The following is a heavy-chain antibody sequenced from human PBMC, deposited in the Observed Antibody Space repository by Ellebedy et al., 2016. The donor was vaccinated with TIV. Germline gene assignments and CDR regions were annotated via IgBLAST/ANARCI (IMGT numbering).Heavy chain of an antibody. CDR1: AYTFTSYG. V-gene: IGHV1-18*01. J-gene: IGHJ5*02. Sequence: AASVKVSCKTSAYTFTSYGISWVRQAPGQGLELMGWISPYNGNTNYAQNLQGRVTLTTDTSTSTAYMELRSLRSDDTAVYYCARALGYSSGRFDPWGHGTLVTVSS. D-gene: IGHD6-19*01. CDR2: ISPYNGNT. CDR3: ARALGYSSGRFDP.